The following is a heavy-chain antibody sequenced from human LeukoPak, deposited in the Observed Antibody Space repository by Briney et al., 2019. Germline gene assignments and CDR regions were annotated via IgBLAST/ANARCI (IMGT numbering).Heavy chain of an antibody. CDR1: GFTFGSYS. Sequence: GGSLRLSCAASGFTFGSYSMNWVRQAPGKGLEWVSYISSSSSTIYYADSVKGRFTISRDNAKNSLYLQMNSLRAEDTAVYYCAGGSRSDYGSWDFDYWGQGTLVTVSS. CDR3: AGGSRSDYGSWDFDY. V-gene: IGHV3-48*01. J-gene: IGHJ4*02. CDR2: ISSSSSTI. D-gene: IGHD3-10*01.